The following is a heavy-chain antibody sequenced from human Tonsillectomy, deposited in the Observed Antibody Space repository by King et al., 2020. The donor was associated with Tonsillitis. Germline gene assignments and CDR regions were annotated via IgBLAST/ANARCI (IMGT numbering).Heavy chain of an antibody. Sequence: VQLVESGGGLVKPGGSLRLSCAASGFTFSDAWMSWVRQAPGRGLEWVGRIKSKADGGTTDYVAPVKGRFTISRDDSKNTVYLQMNSLKTEDTAVYYCTGSFANPLPGYFAPWGQGTLVTVSS. CDR3: TGSFANPLPGYFAP. CDR1: GFTFSDAW. V-gene: IGHV3-15*01. D-gene: IGHD5-12*01. J-gene: IGHJ5*02. CDR2: IKSKADGGTT.